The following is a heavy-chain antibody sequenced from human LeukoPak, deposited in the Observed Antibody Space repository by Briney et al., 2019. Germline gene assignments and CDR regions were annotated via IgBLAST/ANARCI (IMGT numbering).Heavy chain of an antibody. D-gene: IGHD2-2*01. CDR3: ARAPSSTSRNWFDP. J-gene: IGHJ5*02. CDR1: GGSISADY. V-gene: IGHV4-4*07. CDR2: IDISGTT. Sequence: SETLSLTCTVSGGSISADYWSWIRQPAGKGLEWIGRIDISGTTNYSPSLKGRVTMSVDTSKNRFSLKLSSVTAADTAVYYCARAPSSTSRNWFDPWGQGTLVTVSS.